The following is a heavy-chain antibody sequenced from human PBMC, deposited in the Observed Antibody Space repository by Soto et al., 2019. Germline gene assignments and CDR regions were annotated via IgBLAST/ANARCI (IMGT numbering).Heavy chain of an antibody. J-gene: IGHJ3*02. CDR2: INPSGGST. D-gene: IGHD6-13*01. V-gene: IGHV1-46*01. CDR3: AREHSIEAAANQDFDAFDI. CDR1: GYTFTSYD. Sequence: ASVKVSCKASGYTFTSYDMHWVRQAPGQGLEWMGIINPSGGSTRYAQKFQGRVTMTRDTSTSTVYMELSSLRSEDTAVYYCAREHSIEAAANQDFDAFDIWGQGTMVTVSS.